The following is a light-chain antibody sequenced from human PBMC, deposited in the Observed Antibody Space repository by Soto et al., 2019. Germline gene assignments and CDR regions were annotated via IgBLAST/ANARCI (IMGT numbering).Light chain of an antibody. Sequence: EIVLTQSPATLSWSPGERATLSCRASQSVSSYLAWYQQKPGQAPRLLIYDASNRATGIPARFSGSGSGTDFTIPISSPQPEDFAVYYCQQSSNWVTFGGGTKVEIK. CDR3: QQSSNWVT. J-gene: IGKJ4*01. CDR2: DAS. V-gene: IGKV3-11*01. CDR1: QSVSSY.